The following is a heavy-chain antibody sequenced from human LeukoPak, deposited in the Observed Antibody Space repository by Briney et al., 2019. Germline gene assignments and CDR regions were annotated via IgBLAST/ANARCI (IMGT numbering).Heavy chain of an antibody. V-gene: IGHV4-34*01. CDR3: ARVDPSHYYGMDV. CDR2: INHSGST. CDR1: GGSFSGYY. D-gene: IGHD2-2*01. Sequence: PSETLSLTCAVYGGSFSGYYWSWIRQPPGKGLEWIGEINHSGSTNYNPSLKSRVTISVDRSKNQFSLKLSSVTAADTAVYYCARVDPSHYYGMDVWGQGTTVTVSS. J-gene: IGHJ6*02.